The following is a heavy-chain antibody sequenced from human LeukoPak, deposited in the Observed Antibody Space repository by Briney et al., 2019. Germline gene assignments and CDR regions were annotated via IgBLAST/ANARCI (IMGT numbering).Heavy chain of an antibody. CDR1: GFTFNSYA. Sequence: PGGSLRLSCAASGFTFNSYAMSWVRQFPGKGLGWVSGISAGGVTTYYADSVKGRFTISRDNFKNTLDLQMSSLRAEDTALYYCAKDNLLAQSDSTLGKNHFDHWGQGTLVTVSS. J-gene: IGHJ4*02. CDR3: AKDNLLAQSDSTLGKNHFDH. CDR2: ISAGGVTT. D-gene: IGHD2/OR15-2a*01. V-gene: IGHV3-23*01.